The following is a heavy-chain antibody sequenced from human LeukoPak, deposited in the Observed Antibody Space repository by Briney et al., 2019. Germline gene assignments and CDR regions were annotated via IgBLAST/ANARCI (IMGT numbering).Heavy chain of an antibody. Sequence: ASVRVSCKASGYTFTGYYMHWVRQAPGQGLEWMGWINPNSGGTNYAQKFQGRVTMTRDTSISTAYMELSRLRSDDTAVYYCARDKVPSGWHKRWWFDPWGQGTLVTVSS. CDR2: INPNSGGT. V-gene: IGHV1-2*02. J-gene: IGHJ5*02. D-gene: IGHD6-19*01. CDR3: ARDKVPSGWHKRWWFDP. CDR1: GYTFTGYY.